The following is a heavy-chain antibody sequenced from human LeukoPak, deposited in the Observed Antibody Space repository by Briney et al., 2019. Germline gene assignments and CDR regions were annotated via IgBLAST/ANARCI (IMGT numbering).Heavy chain of an antibody. CDR1: GGSISSSSYY. Sequence: SETLSLTCTVSGGSISSSSYYWGWIRQPPGKGLEWIGSIYYSGSTYYNPSLKSRVTISVDTSKKQFSLKLSSVTAADTAVYYCARHEGSPYYFDYWGQGTLVTVSS. D-gene: IGHD3-10*01. V-gene: IGHV4-39*01. J-gene: IGHJ4*02. CDR3: ARHEGSPYYFDY. CDR2: IYYSGST.